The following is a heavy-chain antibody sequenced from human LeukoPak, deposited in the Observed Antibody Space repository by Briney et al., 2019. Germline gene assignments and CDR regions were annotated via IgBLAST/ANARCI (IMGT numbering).Heavy chain of an antibody. J-gene: IGHJ3*02. CDR2: IYYSGST. CDR1: GGSISSSGFY. V-gene: IGHV4-39*01. Sequence: SETLSLTCTVCGGSISSSGFYWGWIRQPPGKGLEWIGNIYYSGSTYYNPSLKSRVTISVDTSKNQFSLKLSSLTAADTAVYYCARYGRRGLLDAFDIWGQGTMVTVSS. D-gene: IGHD2-15*01. CDR3: ARYGRRGLLDAFDI.